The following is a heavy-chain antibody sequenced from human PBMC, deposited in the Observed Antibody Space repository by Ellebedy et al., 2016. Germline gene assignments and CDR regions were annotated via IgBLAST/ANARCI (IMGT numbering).Heavy chain of an antibody. V-gene: IGHV4-59*01. J-gene: IGHJ4*02. D-gene: IGHD2-15*01. Sequence: SETLSLTCTVSGGSIKTYYWSWMRQPPGKGLEWIGYFDYRGGAEYNPSLKSRITISGDPSTNQFSLQLRSVTSADTALYYCARGRRSHDQFAPFDFWGQGILVIVST. CDR2: FDYRGGA. CDR1: GGSIKTYY. CDR3: ARGRRSHDQFAPFDF.